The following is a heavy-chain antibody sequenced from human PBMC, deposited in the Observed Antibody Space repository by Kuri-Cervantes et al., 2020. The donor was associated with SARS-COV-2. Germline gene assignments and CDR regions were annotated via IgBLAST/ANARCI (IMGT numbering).Heavy chain of an antibody. V-gene: IGHV3-7*05. CDR3: ARDTHNWNSLNDY. CDR1: GFTFSSYW. CDR2: IKQDGSEK. D-gene: IGHD1-7*01. J-gene: IGHJ4*02. Sequence: GESLKISCAASGFTFSSYWMSWVRQAPGKGLEWVANIKQDGSEKRYVDSAKGRFTISRDNAKNSLYLQMNSLRAEDTAVYYCARDTHNWNSLNDYWGQGTLVTVSS.